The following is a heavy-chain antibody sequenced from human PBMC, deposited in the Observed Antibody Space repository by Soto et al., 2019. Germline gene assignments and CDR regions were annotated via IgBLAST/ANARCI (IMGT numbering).Heavy chain of an antibody. CDR1: RFMFSTYV. D-gene: IGHD3-22*01. CDR2: ISNDGTST. J-gene: IGHJ1*01. V-gene: IGHV3-30-3*01. Sequence: QVQLVESGGGAVQSGRSLRLSCAASRFMFSTYVMHWVRQTPDTGLEWVAGISNDGTSTHYPDSVKGRFTISRDNSKNTLELQMDSLSVEDSAVYYCAREDLSSGHAGTFYHWGQGTLVSVSS. CDR3: AREDLSSGHAGTFYH.